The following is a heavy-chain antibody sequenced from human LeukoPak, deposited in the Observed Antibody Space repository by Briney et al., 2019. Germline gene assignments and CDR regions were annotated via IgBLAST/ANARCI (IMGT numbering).Heavy chain of an antibody. J-gene: IGHJ1*01. CDR2: ISYDGSNK. D-gene: IGHD3-22*01. CDR1: GFTFSSYA. Sequence: PRESLRLSCAASGFTFSSYAMHWVRQAPGKGLEWVAVISYDGSNKYYADSVKGRFTISRDNSKNTLYLQMNSLRAEDTAVYYCARGVRYYDLKYFQHWGQGTLVTVSS. V-gene: IGHV3-30*04. CDR3: ARGVRYYDLKYFQH.